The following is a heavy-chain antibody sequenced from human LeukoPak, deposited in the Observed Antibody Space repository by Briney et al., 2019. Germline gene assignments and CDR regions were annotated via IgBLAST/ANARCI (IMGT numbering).Heavy chain of an antibody. Sequence: GGSLRLSCAASGFTFSSYWMHWVRQAPGKGLVWVSHINSAGSSTTYADSVKGRFTVSRDNAKNSLYLQMNSLRAEDTAVYYCATYRAISSLEYGMDAWGQGTTVTVYS. CDR3: ATYRAISSLEYGMDA. D-gene: IGHD3-3*01. CDR2: INSAGSST. CDR1: GFTFSSYW. V-gene: IGHV3-74*01. J-gene: IGHJ6*02.